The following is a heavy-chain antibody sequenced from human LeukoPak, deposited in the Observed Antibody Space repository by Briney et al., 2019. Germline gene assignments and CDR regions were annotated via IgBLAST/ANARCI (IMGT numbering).Heavy chain of an antibody. D-gene: IGHD2-2*02. J-gene: IGHJ4*02. CDR2: IIPIFGTA. CDR3: ARHIRGTYFLYYFDS. Sequence: ASVKVSCKASGGTFSSYAISWVRQAPGQGLEWMGGIIPIFGTANYAQKFQGRVTITTDESTSTAYMELSSLRSEDTAVYYCARHIRGTYFLYYFDSWGQGTLVTVSS. V-gene: IGHV1-69*05. CDR1: GGTFSSYA.